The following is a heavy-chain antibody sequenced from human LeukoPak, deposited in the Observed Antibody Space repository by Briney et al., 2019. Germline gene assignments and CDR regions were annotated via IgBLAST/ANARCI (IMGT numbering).Heavy chain of an antibody. D-gene: IGHD1-7*01. J-gene: IGHJ4*02. CDR3: ARDTGTTSGSPFDY. Sequence: GASVKVSCKASGYTFTGYYMHWVRQAPGQGLEWMGWINPNSGGTNYAQKFQGRVTMTRDTSISTAYMELSRLRSDDTAVYYCARDTGTTSGSPFDYWGQGTLVAVSS. V-gene: IGHV1-2*02. CDR1: GYTFTGYY. CDR2: INPNSGGT.